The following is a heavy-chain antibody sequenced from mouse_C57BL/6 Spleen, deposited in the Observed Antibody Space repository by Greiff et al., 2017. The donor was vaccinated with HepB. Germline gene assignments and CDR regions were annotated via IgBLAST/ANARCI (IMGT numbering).Heavy chain of an antibody. V-gene: IGHV5-6*01. Sequence: EVQLQQSGGDLVKPGGSLKLSCAASGFTFSSSGMSWVRQTPDKRLEWVATISSGGSYTYYPDSVKGRFTISRDNAKNTLYLQMSILNSEDTAMYYCARQGLRAFDYWGQGTTLTVAS. CDR3: ARQGLRAFDY. CDR2: ISSGGSYT. J-gene: IGHJ2*01. D-gene: IGHD2-2*01. CDR1: GFTFSSSG.